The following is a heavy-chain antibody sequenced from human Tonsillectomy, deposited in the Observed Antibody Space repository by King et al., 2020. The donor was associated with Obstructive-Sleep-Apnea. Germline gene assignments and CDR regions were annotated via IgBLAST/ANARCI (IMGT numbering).Heavy chain of an antibody. CDR1: GGSINSYY. D-gene: IGHD5-24*01. CDR3: ARDRVGRDGYNRFDY. CDR2: ISYSGGT. V-gene: IGHV4-59*01. Sequence: VQLQESGPGLVKPSETLSLTCTVSGGSINSYYWSWVRQTPGKGLEWIGYISYSGGTNYNPSLKSRVTISGDTAKNQFSLKLSSVTAADTAVYYCARDRVGRDGYNRFDYWGQGTLVTVSS. J-gene: IGHJ4*02.